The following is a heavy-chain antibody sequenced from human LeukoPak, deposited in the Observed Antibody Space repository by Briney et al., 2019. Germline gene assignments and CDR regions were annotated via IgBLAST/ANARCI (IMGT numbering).Heavy chain of an antibody. D-gene: IGHD6-19*01. CDR3: ARLWIAVASKLISFDY. CDR1: GYTFTSNG. CDR2: VSAYNGNT. V-gene: IGHV1-18*01. J-gene: IGHJ4*02. Sequence: EASVKVSCKASGYTFTSNGISWVRQAPGQGLEWMGWVSAYNGNTNYAQKLQGRVTMTTDTSTSTAYMELRSLRSDDTAVYYCARLWIAVASKLISFDYWGQGTLVTVSS.